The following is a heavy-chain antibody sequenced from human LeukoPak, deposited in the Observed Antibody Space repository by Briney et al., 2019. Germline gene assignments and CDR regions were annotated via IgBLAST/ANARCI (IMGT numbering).Heavy chain of an antibody. CDR2: ISGSGGST. V-gene: IGHV3-23*01. CDR1: GFIFSSYA. CDR3: AENRGYCSSTSCPVPWYFDL. D-gene: IGHD2-2*01. Sequence: GGSLRLSCAASGFIFSSYAMSWVRQAPGKGLEWVSAISGSGGSTYYADSVKGRFTISRDNSKNTLYLQMNSLRAEDTAVYYCAENRGYCSSTSCPVPWYFDLWGRGTLVTVSS. J-gene: IGHJ2*01.